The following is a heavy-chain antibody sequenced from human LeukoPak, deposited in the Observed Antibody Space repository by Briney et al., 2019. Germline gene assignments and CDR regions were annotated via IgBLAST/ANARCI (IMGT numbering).Heavy chain of an antibody. CDR2: ISGSGGST. J-gene: IGHJ4*02. CDR1: GFTFSSYA. V-gene: IGHV3-23*01. Sequence: GGSLRLSCAGSGFTFSSYAMSWVRQAPGKGLEWVSGISGSGGSTYYADSVKGRFTISRDNSQKTLYLQMNSLRAEVTAVPCFTKEEGDCDWSPGDYWGQGTLVTVSS. D-gene: IGHD2-21*02. CDR3: TKEEGDCDWSPGDY.